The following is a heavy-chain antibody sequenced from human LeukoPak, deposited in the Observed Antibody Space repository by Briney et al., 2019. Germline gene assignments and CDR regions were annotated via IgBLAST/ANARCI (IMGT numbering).Heavy chain of an antibody. CDR2: INHSGST. J-gene: IGHJ4*02. CDR1: GGTFSSYY. Sequence: SETLTLTCAVYGGTFSSYYWSWIRQPPGKGLEWVGEINHSGSTNYNPSLKSRGRISVDTSKDGFSLKLSSVTAADKAVYYCARGSTYYYDSSGYSYGHWGQGTLVTVSS. CDR3: ARGSTYYYDSSGYSYGH. V-gene: IGHV4-34*01. D-gene: IGHD3-22*01.